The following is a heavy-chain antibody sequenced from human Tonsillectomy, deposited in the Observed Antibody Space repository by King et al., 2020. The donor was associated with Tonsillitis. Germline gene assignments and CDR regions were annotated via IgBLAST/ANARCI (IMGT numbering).Heavy chain of an antibody. J-gene: IGHJ4*02. D-gene: IGHD5-18*01. Sequence: VQLVESGGGLVKPGGSLRLSCAASGFTFSSYSMNWVRQAPGKGLEWVSSISSSTSYIYYTDSVKGRFTISRDNARNSLFLQMNSLRAEDTAVYYCARDNGGYDYGYDYWGQGILVTVSS. CDR1: GFTFSSYS. CDR2: ISSSTSYI. CDR3: ARDNGGYDYGYDY. V-gene: IGHV3-21*01.